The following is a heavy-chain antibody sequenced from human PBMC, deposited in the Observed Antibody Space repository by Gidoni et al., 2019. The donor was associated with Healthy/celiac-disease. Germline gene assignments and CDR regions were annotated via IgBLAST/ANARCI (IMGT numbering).Heavy chain of an antibody. J-gene: IGHJ2*01. D-gene: IGHD2-15*01. CDR2: IIPIFGTA. V-gene: IGHV1-69*06. Sequence: IRGIIPIFGTANYAQKFQGRVTITADKSTSTAYMELSSLRSEDTAVYYCAGIYGGNWYFDLWGRGTLVTVSS. CDR3: AGIYGGNWYFDL.